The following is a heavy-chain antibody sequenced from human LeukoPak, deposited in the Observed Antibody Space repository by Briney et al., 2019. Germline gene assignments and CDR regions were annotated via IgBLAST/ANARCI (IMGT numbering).Heavy chain of an antibody. J-gene: IGHJ6*04. CDR3: ARDCSSTSCSPGV. CDR2: IKQDGSEK. D-gene: IGHD2-2*01. CDR1: GFTFSSYW. Sequence: PGGSLRLSCAASGFTFSSYWMSWVRQAPGKGLEWVANIKQDGSEKYHVDSEKGRFTISRDNAKNSLYLQMNSLRAEDTAVYYCARDCSSTSCSPGVWGKGTTVTVSS. V-gene: IGHV3-7*01.